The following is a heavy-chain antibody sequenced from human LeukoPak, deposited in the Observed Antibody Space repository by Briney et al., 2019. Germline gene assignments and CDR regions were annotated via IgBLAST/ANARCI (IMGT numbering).Heavy chain of an antibody. D-gene: IGHD4-17*01. V-gene: IGHV3-33*01. CDR2: IWYDGRNK. CDR3: AREGPTVTTLDY. J-gene: IGHJ4*02. CDR1: GFTFSSYG. Sequence: PGRSLRLSCAASGFTFSSYGMHWVRQAPGKGLEWVAVIWYDGRNKYYADSVKGRFTISRDNSKNTLYLQMNSLRAEDTAVYYCAREGPTVTTLDYWGQGTLVTVSS.